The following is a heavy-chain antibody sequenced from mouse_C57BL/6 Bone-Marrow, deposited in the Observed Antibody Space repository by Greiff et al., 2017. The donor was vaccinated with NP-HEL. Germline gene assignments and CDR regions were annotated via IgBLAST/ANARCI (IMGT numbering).Heavy chain of an antibody. D-gene: IGHD1-1*01. V-gene: IGHV1-26*01. Sequence: EVQLQQSGPELVKPGASVKISCKASGYTFTDYYMNWVKQSHGKSLEWIGDINPNNGGTSYNQKFKGKATLTVDKSSSTAYMELRSLTSEDSAVYYCARHFPHYYGSSYLNWYFDVWGTGTTVTVSS. J-gene: IGHJ1*03. CDR1: GYTFTDYY. CDR2: INPNNGGT. CDR3: ARHFPHYYGSSYLNWYFDV.